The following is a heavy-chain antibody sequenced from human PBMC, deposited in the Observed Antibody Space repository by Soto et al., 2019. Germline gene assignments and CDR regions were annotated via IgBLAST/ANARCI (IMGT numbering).Heavy chain of an antibody. CDR1: GYTFTGYA. CDR3: ERAAAVPADFDY. V-gene: IGHV1-3*05. CDR2: INAGNGNT. Sequence: QVQLVQSGAEEKKPGASVKVSCKASGYTFTGYAMHWVRQAPGQRLEWMGWINAGNGNTKYSQKFQGRVTITRDTSASTAYMEMSSLRSEDTAVYYCERAAAVPADFDYWGQGTLVTVSS. D-gene: IGHD6-19*01. J-gene: IGHJ4*02.